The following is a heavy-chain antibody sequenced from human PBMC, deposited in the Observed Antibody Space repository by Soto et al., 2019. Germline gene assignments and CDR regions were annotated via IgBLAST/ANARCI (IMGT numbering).Heavy chain of an antibody. V-gene: IGHV1-69*06. CDR3: ATHGATTMARGAMKHYYYVMDV. Sequence: QVQLVQSGAEAGKPGSSVKVSCRASGGIFSSFTISWVRQAPGQGLEWLGGSIPIFDTPTYAQNFQGRVTITADKSTNTVYMELSSLRSEDTAVYYCATHGATTMARGAMKHYYYVMDVWGQGTTVTVSS. J-gene: IGHJ6*02. CDR1: GGIFSSFT. CDR2: SIPIFDTP. D-gene: IGHD3-10*01.